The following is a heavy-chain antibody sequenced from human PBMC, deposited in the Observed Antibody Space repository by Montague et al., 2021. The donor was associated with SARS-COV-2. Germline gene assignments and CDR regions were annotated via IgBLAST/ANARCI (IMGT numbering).Heavy chain of an antibody. J-gene: IGHJ4*02. V-gene: IGHV3-11*05. CDR2: ISTSSFYT. D-gene: IGHD2-8*02. CDR3: ARGGHCSRGICSSVGLVDF. CDR1: GFTFSDYY. Sequence: SLRLSCAASGFTFSDYYMGWIRQAPGKGLEWVSDISTSSFYTNYADSVKGRITISRDNAKNSLYLQMNSLRAADTAVYYCARGGHCSRGICSSVGLVDFWGPGTLVTVSS.